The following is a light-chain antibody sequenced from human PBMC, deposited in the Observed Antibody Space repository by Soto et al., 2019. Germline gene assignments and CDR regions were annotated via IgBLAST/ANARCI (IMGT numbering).Light chain of an antibody. Sequence: DIVMTQSPDSLAVSLGERATINCKSSQSVLYSSNNKNYLAWYQQKPGQPPKLLIYWASTRESGVPDRFSGSGSGTDFTLTISSLQAEDVALYFCQQYYSTPRTFGQGTKVDNK. CDR1: QSVLYSSNNKNY. V-gene: IGKV4-1*01. CDR2: WAS. J-gene: IGKJ1*01. CDR3: QQYYSTPRT.